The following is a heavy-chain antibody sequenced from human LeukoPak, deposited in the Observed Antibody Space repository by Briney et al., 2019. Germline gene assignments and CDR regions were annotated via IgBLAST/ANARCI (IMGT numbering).Heavy chain of an antibody. CDR1: GGTFSSYA. Sequence: ASVKVSCKASGGTFSSYAISWVRQAPGQGLEWMGGIIPIFGTANYAQKFQGRVTITTDESTSTAYMELSSLRSEDTAVYYCARDLNRGRNGELPPDASDIWGQGTMVTVSS. CDR2: IIPIFGTA. CDR3: ARDLNRGRNGELPPDASDI. D-gene: IGHD1-26*01. J-gene: IGHJ3*02. V-gene: IGHV1-69*05.